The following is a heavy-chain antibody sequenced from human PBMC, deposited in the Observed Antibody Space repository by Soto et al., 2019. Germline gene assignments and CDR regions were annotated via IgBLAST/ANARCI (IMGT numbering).Heavy chain of an antibody. CDR2: ISAYNGNT. Sequence: GASVKVSCKASGYTFTSYGISWVRQAPGQGLEWMGWISAYNGNTNYAQKLQGRVTMTTDTSTSTAYMELRSLRSDDTAVYYCARDIPLLWFGELLYDYYYGMDVWGQGTTVTVSS. J-gene: IGHJ6*02. CDR3: ARDIPLLWFGELLYDYYYGMDV. CDR1: GYTFTSYG. V-gene: IGHV1-18*04. D-gene: IGHD3-10*01.